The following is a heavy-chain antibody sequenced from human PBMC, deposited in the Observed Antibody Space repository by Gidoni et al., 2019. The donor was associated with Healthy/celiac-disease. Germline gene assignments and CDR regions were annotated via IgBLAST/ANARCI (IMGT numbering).Heavy chain of an antibody. D-gene: IGHD3-10*01. CDR1: GSTFLNAW. V-gene: IGHV3-15*01. J-gene: IGHJ4*02. Sequence: ELQLVESGGGLGNPGGFLRLSCSASGSTFLNAWLGWVRQAPGKGLEWVGGIKSKTDGGKKDDAAPVKGRFTISRDDSKNTLYLQMNSLKTEDTAVYYCTTDFTGGADYWGQGTLVTVSS. CDR3: TTDFTGGADY. CDR2: IKSKTDGGKK.